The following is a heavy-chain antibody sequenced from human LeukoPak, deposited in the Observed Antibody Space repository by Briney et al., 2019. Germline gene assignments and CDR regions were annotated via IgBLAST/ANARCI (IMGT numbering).Heavy chain of an antibody. CDR1: GYTFTSYG. V-gene: IGHV1-18*01. CDR3: AREEHSQQLYVNWFDP. Sequence: GASVKVSCKASGYTFTSYGISWVRQAPGQGLEWMGWISAYNGNTNYAQKLQGRVTMTTDTSTSTAYMELRSLRSDDTAVYYCAREEHSQQLYVNWFDPWGQGTLVTVSS. D-gene: IGHD6-13*01. J-gene: IGHJ5*02. CDR2: ISAYNGNT.